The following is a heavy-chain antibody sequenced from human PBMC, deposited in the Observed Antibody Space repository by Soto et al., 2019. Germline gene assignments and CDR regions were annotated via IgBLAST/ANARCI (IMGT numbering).Heavy chain of an antibody. CDR3: ARGGCSGGSCYSLHYYYYGMDV. Sequence: ASVKVSCKASGYTFTSYGISWVRQAPGQGLEWMGWISAYNGNINYAQKLQGRVTMTTDTSTSTAYMELSSLRSEDTAVYYCARGGCSGGSCYSLHYYYYGMDVWGQGTTVTVSS. CDR2: ISAYNGNI. CDR1: GYTFTSYG. V-gene: IGHV1-18*01. D-gene: IGHD2-15*01. J-gene: IGHJ6*02.